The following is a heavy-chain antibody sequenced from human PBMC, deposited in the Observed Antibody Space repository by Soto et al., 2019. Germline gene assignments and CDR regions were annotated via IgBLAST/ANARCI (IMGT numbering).Heavy chain of an antibody. CDR1: GGSISSGGYY. Sequence: QVQLQESGPGLVKPSQTLSLTCTVSGGSISSGGYYWSWIRQHPGKGLEWIGYIYYSGSTYYNPSLKCRVTISVDTSKNQFSLKLSSGTAEDTAVYYCARDRNYGDYFFSARGGGMDVWGQGTTVTVSS. CDR3: ARDRNYGDYFFSARGGGMDV. CDR2: IYYSGST. D-gene: IGHD4-17*01. V-gene: IGHV4-31*03. J-gene: IGHJ6*02.